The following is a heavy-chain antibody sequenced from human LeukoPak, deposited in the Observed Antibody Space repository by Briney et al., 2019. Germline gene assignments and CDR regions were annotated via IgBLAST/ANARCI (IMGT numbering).Heavy chain of an antibody. CDR2: IIPIFGTA. D-gene: IGHD3-22*01. Sequence: ASVKVSCKASGGTFSSYAISWVRQAPGQGLEWVGGIIPIFGTANYAQKFQGRVTITADESTSTAYMELSSLRSEDTAVYYCASWDYDSSGYYELDYWGQGTLVTVSS. J-gene: IGHJ4*02. CDR1: GGTFSSYA. CDR3: ASWDYDSSGYYELDY. V-gene: IGHV1-69*13.